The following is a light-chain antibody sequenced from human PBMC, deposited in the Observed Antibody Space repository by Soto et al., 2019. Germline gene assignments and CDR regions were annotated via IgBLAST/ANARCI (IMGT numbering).Light chain of an antibody. CDR2: RNN. J-gene: IGLJ7*01. Sequence: QSVLTQPPSTSGTPGQRVTIPCFGSSSNIGGNYVFWYQHLPGTAPKLLIYRNNQRPSGVPDRFSGSKSGTSASLAISGLRGEDEADYYCATWDASLSGNIIFGGGTQLTVL. CDR1: SSNIGGNY. CDR3: ATWDASLSGNII. V-gene: IGLV1-47*01.